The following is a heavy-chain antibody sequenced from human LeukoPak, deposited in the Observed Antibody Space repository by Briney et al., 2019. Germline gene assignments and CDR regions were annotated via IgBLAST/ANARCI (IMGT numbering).Heavy chain of an antibody. CDR3: AKDWGFDVGTTTLVDY. Sequence: PGGSLRLSCAASGFTVSSNYMSWVRQAPGKGLEWVSVIYSGGSSYYADSVKGRFTISRDNSKNTVYLQMNSLRVEDTAVYYCAKDWGFDVGTTTLVDYWGQGTLVTVSS. J-gene: IGHJ4*02. V-gene: IGHV3-66*01. D-gene: IGHD3-16*01. CDR2: IYSGGSS. CDR1: GFTVSSNY.